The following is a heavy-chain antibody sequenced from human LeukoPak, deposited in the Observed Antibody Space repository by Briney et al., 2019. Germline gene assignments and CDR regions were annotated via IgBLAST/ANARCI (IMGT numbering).Heavy chain of an antibody. CDR2: VNLKSGYT. CDR3: ARVIAAAGN. V-gene: IGHV1-8*03. CDR1: GYTFTKFD. Sequence: APVKVSCKASGYTFTKFDINWVRQATGQGLEWMGWVNLKSGYTGYAQKFQGRVTITRDTSINTAYMELSRLRSDDTAVYYCARVIAAAGNWGQGTLVTVSS. J-gene: IGHJ4*02. D-gene: IGHD6-13*01.